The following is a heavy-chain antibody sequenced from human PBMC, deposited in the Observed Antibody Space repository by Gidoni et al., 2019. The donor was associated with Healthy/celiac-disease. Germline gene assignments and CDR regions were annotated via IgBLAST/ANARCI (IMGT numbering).Heavy chain of an antibody. CDR2: INHSGST. V-gene: IGHV4-34*01. CDR1: GGSFSGYY. Sequence: QVQLQQWGAGLLKPSETLSLTSAVYGGSFSGYYWSWIRQSPGKGLEWSGEINHSGSTNYNPSLKSRVTISIDTSKNQCSLKLSSVTAADTAVYYCARGSGDDFWSGYYYDFDNWGQGTMVTVSS. CDR3: ARGSGDDFWSGYYYDFDN. J-gene: IGHJ3*02. D-gene: IGHD3-3*01.